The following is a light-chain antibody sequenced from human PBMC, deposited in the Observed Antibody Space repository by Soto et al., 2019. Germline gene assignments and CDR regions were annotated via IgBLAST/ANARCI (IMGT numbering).Light chain of an antibody. V-gene: IGKV1-5*01. J-gene: IGKJ1*01. CDR1: QSSSW. Sequence: DIQMTQSPATLSASVGDRVTITCRASQSSSWLAWYQQKPGKVPKLLIDDASSLESGVPSRFSGSGSGTEFTLTISSLQPDDFATYYCQQYNTDPWTFGQGTKVDIK. CDR2: DAS. CDR3: QQYNTDPWT.